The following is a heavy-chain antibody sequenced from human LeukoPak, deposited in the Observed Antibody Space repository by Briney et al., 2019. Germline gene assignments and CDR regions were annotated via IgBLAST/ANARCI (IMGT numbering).Heavy chain of an antibody. D-gene: IGHD3-22*01. CDR1: GGSISSYY. V-gene: IGHV4-59*01. CDR2: IHYSGLT. Sequence: SETLSLTCTVSGGSISSYYWSWIRQPPGKGLEWIGYIHYSGLTNYNPSLKSRVNISVATSNNQFSLKLSSVTDADTAVYYCARDLFGYYYDSSGSIRGWYFDLWGRGTLVTVSS. CDR3: ARDLFGYYYDSSGSIRGWYFDL. J-gene: IGHJ2*01.